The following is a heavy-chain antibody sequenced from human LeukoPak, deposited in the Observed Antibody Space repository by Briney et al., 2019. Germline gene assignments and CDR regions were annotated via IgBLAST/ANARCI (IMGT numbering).Heavy chain of an antibody. Sequence: SETLSLTCTVSAGSISSYYWSWIRQPAGKGLKWIGRIYTSGSTNYNPSLKSRVTMSVDTSKNQFSLKLSSVPAADTAVYYCARDPPDCTKGVCYPAPGGFAWFDPWGQGTLVTVSS. J-gene: IGHJ5*02. CDR3: ARDPPDCTKGVCYPAPGGFAWFDP. CDR1: AGSISSYY. D-gene: IGHD2-8*01. V-gene: IGHV4-4*07. CDR2: IYTSGST.